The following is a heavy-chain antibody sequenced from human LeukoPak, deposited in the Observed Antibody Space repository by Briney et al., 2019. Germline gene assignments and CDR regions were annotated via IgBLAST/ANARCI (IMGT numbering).Heavy chain of an antibody. Sequence: GGSLRLSCAASGFTFSSYAMSWVRQAPGKGLEWVSSISSSSSYIYYADSVKGRFTISRDNAKNSLYLQMNSLRAEDTAVYYCARSELGYNYHYMDVWGKGTTVTISS. J-gene: IGHJ6*03. CDR3: ARSELGYNYHYMDV. CDR1: GFTFSSYA. CDR2: ISSSSSYI. V-gene: IGHV3-21*01. D-gene: IGHD3-10*01.